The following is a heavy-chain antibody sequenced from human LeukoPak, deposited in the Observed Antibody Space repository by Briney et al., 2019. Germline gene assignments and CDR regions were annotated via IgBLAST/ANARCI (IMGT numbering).Heavy chain of an antibody. D-gene: IGHD3-10*01. V-gene: IGHV4-4*02. J-gene: IGHJ5*02. Sequence: SGTLSLTCAVSGGSISSSNWWSWVRQPPGKGLEWIGEIYHSGSTNYNPSPKSRVTISVDKSKNQFSLKLSSVTAADTAVYYCARGWFGDQKTATNWFDPWGQGTLVTVSS. CDR1: GGSISSSNW. CDR2: IYHSGST. CDR3: ARGWFGDQKTATNWFDP.